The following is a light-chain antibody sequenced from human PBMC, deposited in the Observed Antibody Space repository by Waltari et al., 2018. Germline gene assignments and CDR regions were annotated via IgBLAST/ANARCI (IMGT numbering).Light chain of an antibody. V-gene: IGKV2-28*01. J-gene: IGKJ2*01. CDR1: QTLLHSNGYNY. Sequence: DIVMTQSPLSLPVNPGEPASISCRSSQTLLHSNGYNYLDWYLQKPGQSPQLLIYLGSNRASGVPDRFGGSGSGTDFTLKISRVEAEDVGVYYCMQALETPYTFGQGTKLEIK. CDR2: LGS. CDR3: MQALETPYT.